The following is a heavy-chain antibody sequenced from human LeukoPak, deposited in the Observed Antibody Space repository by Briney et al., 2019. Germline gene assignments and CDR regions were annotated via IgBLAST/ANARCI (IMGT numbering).Heavy chain of an antibody. CDR2: IYYSGST. CDR3: ARLRYYYDSSGYYADY. J-gene: IGHJ4*02. D-gene: IGHD3-22*01. V-gene: IGHV4-39*01. CDR1: GGSISSSSYS. Sequence: PSETLSLTCTVSGGSISSSSYSWGWIRQPPGKRLEWIGSIYYSGSTYYNPSLKSRVTISVDTSKNQFSLKLSSVTAADTAVYYCARLRYYYDSSGYYADYWGQGTLVTVSS.